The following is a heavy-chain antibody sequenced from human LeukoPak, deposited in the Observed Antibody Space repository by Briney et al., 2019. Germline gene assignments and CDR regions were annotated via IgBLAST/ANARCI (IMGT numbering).Heavy chain of an antibody. CDR2: IYYSGST. CDR3: ARELRNSVVARGAYYFDY. CDR1: GGSIGSYY. Sequence: SETLSLTCTVSGGSIGSYYWSWIRQPPGKGLEWIGYIYYSGSTNYNPSLKSRVTISVDTSKNQFSLKLSSVTAADTAVYYCARELRNSVVARGAYYFDYWGQGTLVTVSS. D-gene: IGHD2-15*01. J-gene: IGHJ4*02. V-gene: IGHV4-59*01.